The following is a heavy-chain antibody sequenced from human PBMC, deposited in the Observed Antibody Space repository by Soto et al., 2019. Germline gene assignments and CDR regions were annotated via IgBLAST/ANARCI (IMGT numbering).Heavy chain of an antibody. V-gene: IGHV3-64D*06. D-gene: IGHD1-26*01. Sequence: WVRQAPGKGLEYVSSISSNGGTTYYADSVKGRFAISRDNSKNTLSLQMSSLRAEDTAVYYCVKDRWVDYWGQGTLV. CDR2: ISSNGGTT. CDR3: VKDRWVDY. J-gene: IGHJ4*02.